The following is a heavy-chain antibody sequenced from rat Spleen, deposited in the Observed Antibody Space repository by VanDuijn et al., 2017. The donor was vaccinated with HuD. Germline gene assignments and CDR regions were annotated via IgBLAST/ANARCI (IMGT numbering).Heavy chain of an antibody. D-gene: IGHD1-9*01. Sequence: EVQLVESGGGLVQPGRSLKVSCAASGFTFSDFGMAWVVQAPTKGLECVATISYGESSGHSSTYYRDSVKGRFTISRDNAKSTLSLQMDSLRSEDTATYYCARRHYGYTDYFDYWGQGVMVTVSS. CDR3: ARRHYGYTDYFDY. V-gene: IGHV5-29*01. J-gene: IGHJ2*01. CDR2: ISYGESSGHSST. CDR1: GFTFSDFG.